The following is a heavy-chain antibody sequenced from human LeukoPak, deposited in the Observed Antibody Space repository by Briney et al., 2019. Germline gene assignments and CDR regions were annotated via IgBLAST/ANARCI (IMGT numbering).Heavy chain of an antibody. Sequence: VASVKVSCKASGGTFSSYAISWVRQAPGQGLEWMGGIIPIFGTANYAQKFQGRVTITADESTSTAYMELSSLRSEDTAVYYCGRGPKADGPHHDMDVWGRGTTVTVSS. J-gene: IGHJ6*02. CDR3: GRGPKADGPHHDMDV. V-gene: IGHV1-69*13. D-gene: IGHD2-8*01. CDR1: GGTFSSYA. CDR2: IIPIFGTA.